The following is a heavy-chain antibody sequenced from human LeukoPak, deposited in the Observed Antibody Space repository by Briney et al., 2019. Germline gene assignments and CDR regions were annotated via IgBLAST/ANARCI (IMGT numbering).Heavy chain of an antibody. CDR2: INHGGST. D-gene: IGHD3-10*01. CDR3: ATYFYGSGSYHNHPNFDS. V-gene: IGHV4-34*01. J-gene: IGHJ4*02. Sequence: PSETLSLTCAVYGTSFSRYSWSWIRQPPGKGLEWIGEINHGGSTTYNPSLKSRVIISIDTSKNQFSLNLSSVTAADTAVYYCATYFYGSGSYHNHPNFDSWGQGTLVTVSS. CDR1: GTSFSRYS.